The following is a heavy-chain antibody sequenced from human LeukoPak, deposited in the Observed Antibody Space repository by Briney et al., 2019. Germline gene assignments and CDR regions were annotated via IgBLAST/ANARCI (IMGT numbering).Heavy chain of an antibody. CDR3: ASAENGGYFDY. CDR1: GFTFSSYW. D-gene: IGHD3-16*01. Sequence: GGSLRLSCAASGFTFSSYWMSWVRQAPGKGLEWVSVIYSGGSTYYSDSVKGRFTIARDNSKNTLYLQMNSLRAEDTAVYYCASAENGGYFDYWGQGTLVTVSS. J-gene: IGHJ4*02. CDR2: IYSGGST. V-gene: IGHV3-66*02.